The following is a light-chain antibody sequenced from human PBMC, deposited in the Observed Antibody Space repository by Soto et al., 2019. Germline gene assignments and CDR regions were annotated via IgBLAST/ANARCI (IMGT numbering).Light chain of an antibody. V-gene: IGLV1-40*01. CDR1: SSNIGAGFD. CDR3: SSYTRSSTLV. J-gene: IGLJ3*02. CDR2: GNS. Sequence: QSVLTQPPSVSGAPGQRVTISCTGSSSNIGAGFDVHWYHQIAGTAPKLLIYGNSNRPSGVPDRFSGSKSGTSASLAINGLQAEDEADYYCSSYTRSSTLVFGGGTKVTVL.